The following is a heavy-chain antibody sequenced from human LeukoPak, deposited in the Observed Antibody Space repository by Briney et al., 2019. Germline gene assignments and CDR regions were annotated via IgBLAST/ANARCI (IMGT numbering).Heavy chain of an antibody. CDR1: GYTFNTNW. J-gene: IGHJ4*02. V-gene: IGHV5-51*01. CDR3: ARRDSGYSYVYDY. CDR2: IYPGNSDA. D-gene: IGHD3-22*01. Sequence: GESLQISCKVSGYTFNTNWIGWVRQMPGKGLEWMGIIYPGNSDATYSPSSEGQVTISADKSISTAYLQWSSLKASDTAMYYCARRDSGYSYVYDYWGQGALVTVSS.